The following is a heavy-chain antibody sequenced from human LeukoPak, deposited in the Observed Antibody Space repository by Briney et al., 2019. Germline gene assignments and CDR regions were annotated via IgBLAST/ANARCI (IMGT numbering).Heavy chain of an antibody. D-gene: IGHD3-22*01. CDR1: GITVSSNY. J-gene: IGHJ2*01. Sequence: GGSLRLSCAASGITVSSNYMSWVRQAPGKGLEWVSAISGSGGSTYYADSVKGRFTISRDNSKNTLYLQMNSLRAEDTAVYYCAKDGGYYDSSGYYHYWYLDLWGRGTLVTVSS. V-gene: IGHV3-23*01. CDR2: ISGSGGST. CDR3: AKDGGYYDSSGYYHYWYLDL.